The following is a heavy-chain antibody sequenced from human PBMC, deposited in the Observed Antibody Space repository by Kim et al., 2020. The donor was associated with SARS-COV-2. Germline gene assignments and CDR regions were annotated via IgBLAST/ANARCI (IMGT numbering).Heavy chain of an antibody. D-gene: IGHD1-1*01. CDR3: AGGGWNWREYYFDY. Sequence: NPDHKRRLHISGDTSKNQFSLKLSSVTAADTAVYYCAGGGWNWREYYFDYWGQGTLVTVSS. V-gene: IGHV4-34*13. J-gene: IGHJ4*02.